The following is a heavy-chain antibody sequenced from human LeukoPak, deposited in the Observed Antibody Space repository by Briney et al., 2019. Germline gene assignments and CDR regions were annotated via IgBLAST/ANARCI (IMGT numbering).Heavy chain of an antibody. CDR2: IRSDGSNK. D-gene: IGHD3-9*01. V-gene: IGHV3-30*02. CDR1: GFTFSSYG. J-gene: IGHJ3*02. Sequence: GGSLRLSCAASGFTFSSYGMHWVRQAPGKGLEWVAFIRSDGSNKYYADSVKGRFTISRDNSKNTLYLQMNSLRAEDTAVYYCARDWYDNSDAFDIWGQGTMVTVSS. CDR3: ARDWYDNSDAFDI.